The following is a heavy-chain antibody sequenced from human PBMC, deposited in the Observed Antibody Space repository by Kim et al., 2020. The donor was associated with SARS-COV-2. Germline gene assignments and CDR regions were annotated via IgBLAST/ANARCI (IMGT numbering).Heavy chain of an antibody. CDR1: GGSISSGGYY. D-gene: IGHD3-22*01. CDR2: IYYSGST. V-gene: IGHV4-31*03. J-gene: IGHJ3*02. Sequence: SETLSLTCTVSGGSISSGGYYWSWIRQHPGKGLEWIGYIYYSGSTYYNPSLKSRVTISVDTSKNQFSLKLSSVTAADTAVYYCARVPPYYYDSSGPTDGVDAFDIWGQGTMVTVSS. CDR3: ARVPPYYYDSSGPTDGVDAFDI.